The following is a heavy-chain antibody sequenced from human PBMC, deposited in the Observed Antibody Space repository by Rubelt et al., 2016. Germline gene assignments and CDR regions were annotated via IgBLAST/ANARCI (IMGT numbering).Heavy chain of an antibody. CDR3: ARPISGWYFDY. J-gene: IGHJ4*02. V-gene: IGHV3-23*01. Sequence: VSAISGSGGSTYYADSVKGRFTISRDNSKNTLYLQMNSLRAGDTAVYYCARPISGWYFDYWGQGTLVTVSS. CDR2: ISGSGGST. D-gene: IGHD6-19*01.